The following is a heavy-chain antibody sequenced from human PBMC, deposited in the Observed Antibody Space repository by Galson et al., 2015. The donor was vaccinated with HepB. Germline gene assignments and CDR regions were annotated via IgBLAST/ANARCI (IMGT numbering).Heavy chain of an antibody. Sequence: SVKVSCKASGYTFTSYGISWVRQAPGQGLEWMGWISAYNGNTNYAQNLQGRVTMTTDTSTSTAYMELRSLRSDDTAVYYCARVFEVSGIGSSYGYFDCWGQGTLVTVSS. J-gene: IGHJ4*02. CDR2: ISAYNGNT. V-gene: IGHV1-18*04. CDR3: ARVFEVSGIGSSYGYFDC. CDR1: GYTFTSYG. D-gene: IGHD5-18*01.